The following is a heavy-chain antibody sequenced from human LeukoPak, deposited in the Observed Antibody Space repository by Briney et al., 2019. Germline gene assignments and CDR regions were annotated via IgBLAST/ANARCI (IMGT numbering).Heavy chain of an antibody. CDR3: ASRDTSSWGFDY. CDR2: IYYSGSI. J-gene: IGHJ4*02. V-gene: IGHV4-39*01. Sequence: SETLSLTCTVSGGSISSSSYFWDWIRQPPGKGLEWIGNIYYSGSIYYNPSLKSRVTISVDTYKNQFSLKLSSVTAADTAVYYCASRDTSSWGFDYWGQGTLVTVSS. CDR1: GGSISSSSYF. D-gene: IGHD6-13*01.